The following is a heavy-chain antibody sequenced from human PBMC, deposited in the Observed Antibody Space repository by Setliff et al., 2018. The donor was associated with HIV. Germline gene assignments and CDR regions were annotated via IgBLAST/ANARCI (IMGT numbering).Heavy chain of an antibody. Sequence: PGGSLRLSCAASGFTFSSYAMHWVRQAPGKGLEWVAVISYDGSNKYYADSVKGRFTISRDNSKNTLYLQMNSLRAEDTAVYYCARDQRYCGGDCYSQPFDYWGQGTLVTVSS. J-gene: IGHJ4*02. D-gene: IGHD2-21*02. CDR3: ARDQRYCGGDCYSQPFDY. CDR1: GFTFSSYA. V-gene: IGHV3-30*04. CDR2: ISYDGSNK.